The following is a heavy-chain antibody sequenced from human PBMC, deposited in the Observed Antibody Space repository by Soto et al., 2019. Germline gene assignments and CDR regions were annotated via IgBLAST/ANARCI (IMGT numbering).Heavy chain of an antibody. Sequence: SVKVSCEASAGTFSSYAISWVRQAPGQGLEWMGGIIPIFGTANYAQKFQGRVTITADKSTSTAYMELSSLRSEDTAVYYCAGSQTTVVTRYWGQGTLVTVSS. CDR2: IIPIFGTA. J-gene: IGHJ4*02. CDR1: AGTFSSYA. CDR3: AGSQTTVVTRY. V-gene: IGHV1-69*06. D-gene: IGHD4-17*01.